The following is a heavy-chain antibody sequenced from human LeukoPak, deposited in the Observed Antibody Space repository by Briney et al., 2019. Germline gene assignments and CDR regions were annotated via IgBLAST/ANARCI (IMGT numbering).Heavy chain of an antibody. V-gene: IGHV4-4*07. D-gene: IGHD3-3*01. CDR2: IYTSGSA. CDR3: ARGIEHYDFWSGYGNGGYYYYYMDV. J-gene: IGHJ6*03. CDR1: GGSISSYY. Sequence: SETLSLTCTVSGGSISSYYWSWIRQPAGKGLEWIGRIYTSGSANYNPSLTSRVTMSVDTSKNQFSLKLSSVTAAETAVYYCARGIEHYDFWSGYGNGGYYYYYMDVWGKGTTVTVSS.